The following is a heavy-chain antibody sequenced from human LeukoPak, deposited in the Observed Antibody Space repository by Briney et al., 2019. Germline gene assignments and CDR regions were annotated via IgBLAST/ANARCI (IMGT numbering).Heavy chain of an antibody. J-gene: IGHJ6*02. CDR3: ATVDTAMVTPYYYGMDV. CDR1: GGTFSSYA. V-gene: IGHV1-69*04. Sequence: SVKVSCKASGGTFSSYAISWVRQAPGQGLEWMGRIIPILGIANYAQKFQGRVTITADKSTSTAYMELSSLRSEDTAVYYCATVDTAMVTPYYYGMDVWGQGTTVTVSS. D-gene: IGHD5-18*01. CDR2: IIPILGIA.